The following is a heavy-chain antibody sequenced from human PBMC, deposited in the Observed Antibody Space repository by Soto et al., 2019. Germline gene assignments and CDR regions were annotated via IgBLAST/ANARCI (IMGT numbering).Heavy chain of an antibody. CDR3: ARDCINPHYYDSSGYDY. CDR2: INPNSGGT. D-gene: IGHD3-22*01. Sequence: ASVKVSCKASGYTFTGYYMHWVRQAPGQGLEWMGWINPNSGGTNYAQKFQGRVTMTRDTSISTAYMELSRLRSDDTAVYYCARDCINPHYYDSSGYDYCGQGTMVTV. CDR1: GYTFTGYY. V-gene: IGHV1-2*02. J-gene: IGHJ4*02.